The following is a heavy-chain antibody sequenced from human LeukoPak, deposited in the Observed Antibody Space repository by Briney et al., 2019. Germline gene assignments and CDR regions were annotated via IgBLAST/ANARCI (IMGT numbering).Heavy chain of an antibody. D-gene: IGHD5-24*01. CDR3: ARADGQWLQRGDYFDY. CDR2: INHSGST. Sequence: PSETLSLTCAVYGGSFSGYYWSWIRQPPGKGLEWIGEINHSGSTNYNPSLKSRVTISVDTSKNQFSLNLSSVTAADTAVYYCARADGQWLQRGDYFDYWGQGTLVTVSS. CDR1: GGSFSGYY. J-gene: IGHJ4*02. V-gene: IGHV4-34*01.